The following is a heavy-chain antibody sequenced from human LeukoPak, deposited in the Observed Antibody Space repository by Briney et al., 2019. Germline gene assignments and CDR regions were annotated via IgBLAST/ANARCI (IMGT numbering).Heavy chain of an antibody. Sequence: SETLSLTCTVSGGSISTYSWSWIRQPPGKGLEWIGYIYYSGTTNYNSSLKSRVTISVDTSKNQFSLKLSSVTAADTAVYYCATQHDYGDYLPPPNFDYWGQGTLVTVSS. J-gene: IGHJ4*02. D-gene: IGHD4-17*01. CDR3: ATQHDYGDYLPPPNFDY. CDR1: GGSISTYS. CDR2: IYYSGTT. V-gene: IGHV4-59*08.